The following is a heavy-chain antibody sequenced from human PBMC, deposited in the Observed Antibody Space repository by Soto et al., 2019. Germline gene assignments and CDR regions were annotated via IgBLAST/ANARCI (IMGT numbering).Heavy chain of an antibody. CDR1: GFTFSSYS. V-gene: IGHV3-48*02. CDR2: FRSSSRTI. D-gene: IGHD3-3*01. Sequence: EVQLVESGGGLVQPGGSLRLSCAASGFTFSSYSMNWVRQAPGKGLEWFSYFRSSSRTIYYADSGKGRFTISRDNAKNSLYLQMNSLRDEDTAVYYCARDLNYDFWSGYYTGAGMDVWGQGTTVTVSS. J-gene: IGHJ6*02. CDR3: ARDLNYDFWSGYYTGAGMDV.